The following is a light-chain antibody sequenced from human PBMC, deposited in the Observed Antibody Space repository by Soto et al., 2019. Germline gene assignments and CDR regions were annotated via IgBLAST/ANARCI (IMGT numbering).Light chain of an antibody. J-gene: IGLJ3*02. V-gene: IGLV3-21*04. CDR1: NIGGKT. CDR2: YDT. Sequence: SYELTQPPSVSVAPGKTASITCGGNNIGGKTVHWFQQKPGQAPVVVLYYDTHRPSGIPERFSGSNSGNTATLTITRVEAGDEADYYCHVWDSSSDHVVFGGGTKVTVL. CDR3: HVWDSSSDHVV.